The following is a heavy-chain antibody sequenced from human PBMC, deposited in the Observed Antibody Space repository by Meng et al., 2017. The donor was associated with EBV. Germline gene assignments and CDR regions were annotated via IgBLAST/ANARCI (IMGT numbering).Heavy chain of an antibody. D-gene: IGHD3-10*01. V-gene: IGHV1-69*01. J-gene: IGHJ4*02. CDR2: LIPMVGAP. CDR3: ASESGRGFTPNY. CDR1: GGTFRSDA. Sequence: GQLLQSWVEVKKPGSSVKGSSRTAGGTFRSDAVSGVLQAPGQGLEWMGGLIPMVGAPHYAQKFQGRVTIIADESTSTHSMELNSLRSEDTAMYYCASESGRGFTPNYWGQGTLVTVSS.